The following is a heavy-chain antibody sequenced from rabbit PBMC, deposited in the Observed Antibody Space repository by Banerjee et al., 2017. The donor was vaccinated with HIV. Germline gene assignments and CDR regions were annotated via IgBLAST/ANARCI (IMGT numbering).Heavy chain of an antibody. V-gene: IGHV1S45*01. CDR1: GFTFSSNT. J-gene: IGHJ6*01. CDR2: IYTTITSA. D-gene: IGHD1-1*01. Sequence: QEQLVEYGGGLVQPEGSLTLTCKVSGFTFSSNTMCWVRQAPGKGLEWIGCIYTTITSAFYASWAKGRFTISDTSSTTVTLQMTSLTAADTATYFCARGVNHTMDLWGPGTLVTVS. CDR3: ARGVNHTMDL.